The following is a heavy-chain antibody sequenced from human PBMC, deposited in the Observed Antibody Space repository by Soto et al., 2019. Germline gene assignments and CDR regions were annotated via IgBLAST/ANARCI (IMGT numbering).Heavy chain of an antibody. J-gene: IGHJ4*02. D-gene: IGHD3-22*01. Sequence: SCAASGFTFSNAWMSWVRQAPGKGLEWVGRIKSKTDGGTTDYAAPVKGRFTISRDDSKNTLYLQMNSLKTEDTAVYYCTTRLGYDSSGYYVQGEDYFDYWGQGTLVTVSS. CDR1: GFTFSNAW. CDR2: IKSKTDGGTT. CDR3: TTRLGYDSSGYYVQGEDYFDY. V-gene: IGHV3-15*01.